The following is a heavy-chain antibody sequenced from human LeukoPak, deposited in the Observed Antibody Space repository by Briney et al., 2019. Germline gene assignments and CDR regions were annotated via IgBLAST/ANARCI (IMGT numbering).Heavy chain of an antibody. CDR2: IYTSGST. J-gene: IGHJ4*02. CDR1: DDSLSRYY. Sequence: SETLSLTCTVSDDSLSRYYWSWIRQPAGKGLEWIGRIYTSGSTNYNPSLKSRVTISVDTSKNQFSLKLSSVTAADTAVYYCARAERQYSSSWYFDYWGQGTLVTVSS. CDR3: ARAERQYSSSWYFDY. D-gene: IGHD6-13*01. V-gene: IGHV4-4*07.